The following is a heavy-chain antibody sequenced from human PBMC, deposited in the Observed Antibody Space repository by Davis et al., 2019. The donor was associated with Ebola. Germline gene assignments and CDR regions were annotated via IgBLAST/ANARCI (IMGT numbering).Heavy chain of an antibody. J-gene: IGHJ4*02. CDR2: ISYDGSNK. CDR3: ARDSPRLREIDY. CDR1: GFTFSSYA. V-gene: IGHV3-30-3*01. Sequence: GESLKISCAASGFTFSSYAMHWVRQAPGKGLEWVAVISYDGSNKYYADSVKGRFTISRDNSKNTLYLQMNSLRAEDTAVYYCARDSPRLREIDYWGQGTLVTVSS.